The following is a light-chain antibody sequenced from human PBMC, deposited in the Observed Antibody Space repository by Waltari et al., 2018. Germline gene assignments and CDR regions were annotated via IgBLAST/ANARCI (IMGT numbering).Light chain of an antibody. CDR3: QSYDNSLRGSVL. Sequence: HSVLTQAPSVSGAPGQRVTISCTGGDSNIASFGVNWYPHLPGRVPKLLIYENTNRPSGVPDRFSVSKSGTSASLAIEGLQPEDEGDYYYQSYDNSLRGSVLFGGGTKVTV. CDR2: ENT. CDR1: DSNIASFG. J-gene: IGLJ3*02. V-gene: IGLV1-40*01.